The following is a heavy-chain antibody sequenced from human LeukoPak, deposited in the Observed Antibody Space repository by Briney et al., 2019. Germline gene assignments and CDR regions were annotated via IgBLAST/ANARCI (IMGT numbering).Heavy chain of an antibody. J-gene: IGHJ4*02. CDR3: ARVSGSVVATEPLGY. Sequence: GGSLRLSCAASGFTFSDYYMSWIRQAPGKGLEWVSYISSSGSTIYYADSVKGRFTISRDNAKNSLYLQMNSLRAEDTAVYYCARVSGSVVATEPLGYWGQGTLVTVSS. CDR2: ISSSGSTI. CDR1: GFTFSDYY. V-gene: IGHV3-11*01. D-gene: IGHD5-12*01.